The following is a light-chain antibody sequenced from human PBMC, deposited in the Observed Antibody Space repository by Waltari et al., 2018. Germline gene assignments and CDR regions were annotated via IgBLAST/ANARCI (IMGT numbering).Light chain of an antibody. J-gene: IGLJ3*02. CDR3: SSYTTSSTVV. Sequence: QSALTQPASVSGPPGQSTTISCTGTSSDVGGYNYVSWDQQHPGKAPKLRIYEVSNRPSGLSKRFSGSKSGNTASLTISGLQADDEADYYCSSYTTSSTVVFGGGTKLTVL. CDR2: EVS. CDR1: SSDVGGYNY. V-gene: IGLV2-14*01.